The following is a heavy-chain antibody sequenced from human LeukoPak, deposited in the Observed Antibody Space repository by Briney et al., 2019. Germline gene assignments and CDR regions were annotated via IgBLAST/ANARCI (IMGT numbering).Heavy chain of an antibody. D-gene: IGHD2-21*02. J-gene: IGHJ4*02. CDR2: ISGSGGST. CDR3: ASHTYCGGDCYQYYFDY. CDR1: GFTFSRNG. V-gene: IGHV3-23*01. Sequence: GGSLRLSCAASGFTFSRNGMTWVRQAPGKGLEWVSAISGSGGSTYYADSVKGRFTISRDNAKNSLYLQMNSLRAEDTAVYYCASHTYCGGDCYQYYFDYWGQGTLVTVSS.